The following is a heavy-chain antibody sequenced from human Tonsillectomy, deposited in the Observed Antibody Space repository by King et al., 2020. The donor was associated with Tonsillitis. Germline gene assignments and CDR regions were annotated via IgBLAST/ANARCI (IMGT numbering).Heavy chain of an antibody. CDR1: GYSFTSYW. J-gene: IGHJ6*03. CDR2: IYPGDSDT. CDR3: ARHKGRQSPSYDMDV. V-gene: IGHV5-51*01. Sequence: QLVQSGAEVKKPGESLKISCKGSGYSFTSYWIGWVRQMPGKGLEWMGIIYPGDSDTRYSPSFQGQVNITADKSISTAYLQWSSLKASDTAMYYCARHKGRQSPSYDMDVWGQGTPVTVSS. D-gene: IGHD3-10*01.